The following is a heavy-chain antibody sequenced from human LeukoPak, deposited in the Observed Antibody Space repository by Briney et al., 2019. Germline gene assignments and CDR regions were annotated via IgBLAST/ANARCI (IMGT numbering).Heavy chain of an antibody. Sequence: GGSLRLSCVASGFTFSSYWMNWVRQAPGKGLEWVANIKQDGSEKYYVDSVKGRFTISRDNAKNPLYLQMNSLRAEDTAVYYCARAMDCWGQGTLVTVSS. J-gene: IGHJ4*02. CDR1: GFTFSSYW. V-gene: IGHV3-7*03. CDR3: ARAMDC. CDR2: IKQDGSEK.